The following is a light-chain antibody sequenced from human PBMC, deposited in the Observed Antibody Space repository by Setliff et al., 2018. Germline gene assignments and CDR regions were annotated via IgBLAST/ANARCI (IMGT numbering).Light chain of an antibody. J-gene: IGLJ2*01. V-gene: IGLV2-14*01. CDR2: DVD. CDR1: SGDIGGYNS. Sequence: QSALTQPASVSGSPGQSITISCTGTSGDIGGYNSVSWYQQHPGKAPKLMIYDVDNRSSGVSNRFSGSKSGSTASLTISGLQADDEADYYCSSYTSTSTPVFGGGTKGTVL. CDR3: SSYTSTSTPV.